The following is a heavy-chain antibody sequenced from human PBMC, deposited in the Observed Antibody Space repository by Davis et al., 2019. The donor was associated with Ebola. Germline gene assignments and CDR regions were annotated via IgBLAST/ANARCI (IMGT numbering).Heavy chain of an antibody. J-gene: IGHJ4*02. V-gene: IGHV4-39*01. D-gene: IGHD6-6*01. CDR1: GGSITGTTSY. Sequence: PSETLSLTCAVSGGSITGTTSYWGWIRQPPGKGLEWIGSVSYSGNTYYSPNPSLKGRVALSIDTSKNQFSLKLTSVTAADTAFYYCVRGKYWGQGTLVAVSS. CDR2: VSYSGNT. CDR3: VRGKY.